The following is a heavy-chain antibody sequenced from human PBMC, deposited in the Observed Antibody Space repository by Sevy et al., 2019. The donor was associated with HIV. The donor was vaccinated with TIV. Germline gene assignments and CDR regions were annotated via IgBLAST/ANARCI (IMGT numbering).Heavy chain of an antibody. D-gene: IGHD3-22*01. V-gene: IGHV4-34*01. CDR1: GGSFKDFY. Sequence: SETLSLTCAVYGGSFKDFYWTWVRQSPEEGLEWIGEINHSENTNYNPSLRSRVTLAVDTSMNQFSLKIDSVTDADTAVYYSERRAPYYYDDSRRCLLTYYFGSWGQGTLVSVSS. J-gene: IGHJ4*02. CDR2: INHSENT. CDR3: ERRAPYYYDDSRRCLLTYYFGS.